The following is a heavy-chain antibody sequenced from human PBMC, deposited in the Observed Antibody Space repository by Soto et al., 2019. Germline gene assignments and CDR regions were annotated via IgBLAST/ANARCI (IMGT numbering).Heavy chain of an antibody. D-gene: IGHD3-22*01. J-gene: IGHJ6*02. CDR2: IYPGDSDT. CDR1: VYSFTSYW. CDR3: ARQKGYDSSGYYRYRNYYYGMDV. Sequence: GEALKISCKGSVYSFTSYWIGWVRQMPGKGLEWMGIIYPGDSDTRYSPSFQGQVTISADKSISTAYLQWSSLKASDTAMYYCARQKGYDSSGYYRYRNYYYGMDVWGQGTTVTVSS. V-gene: IGHV5-51*01.